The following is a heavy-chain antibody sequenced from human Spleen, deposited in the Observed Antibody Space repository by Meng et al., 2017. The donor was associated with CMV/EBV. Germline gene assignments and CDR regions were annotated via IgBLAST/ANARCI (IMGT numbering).Heavy chain of an antibody. D-gene: IGHD2-2*01. CDR3: AREPYCSSTSCPPQLYYFDY. V-gene: IGHV3-30-3*01. Sequence: GESLKISCAASGFTFNSYAMHWVRQAPGKGLEWVAVISYDGSNKYYADSVKGRFTISRDNSKNTLYLQMNSLRAEDTAVYYCAREPYCSSTSCPPQLYYFDYWGQGTLVTVSS. J-gene: IGHJ4*02. CDR2: ISYDGSNK. CDR1: GFTFNSYA.